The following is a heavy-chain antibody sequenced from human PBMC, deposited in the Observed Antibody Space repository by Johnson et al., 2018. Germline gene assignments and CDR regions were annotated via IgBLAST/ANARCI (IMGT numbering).Heavy chain of an antibody. CDR2: TFYRSKWYN. CDR3: AKLESDAFDI. Sequence: QVQLQESGPGLVKPSQTLSLTCVISGDSVSSNSAAWNCSRQSPSRGLEWLGRTFYRSKWYNDYAVSVKSRITINPDTSKNQFSLQLNPMTPEDTAVYYCAKLESDAFDIWGQGTLVTVSS. D-gene: IGHD3-3*02. J-gene: IGHJ3*02. V-gene: IGHV6-1*01. CDR1: GDSVSSNSAA.